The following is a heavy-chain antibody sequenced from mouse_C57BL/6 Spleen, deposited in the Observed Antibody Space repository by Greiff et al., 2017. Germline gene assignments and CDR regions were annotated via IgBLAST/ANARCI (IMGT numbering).Heavy chain of an antibody. Sequence: VMLVESGPELVKPGASVKISCKASGYAFSSSWMNRVKQRPGKGLEWIGRIYPGDGDTNYNGKFKGKATLTADKSSSTAYMQLSSLTSEDSAVYFCARSPYYYYGSIYYFDYWAKAPLSQSPQ. V-gene: IGHV1-82*01. CDR1: GYAFSSSW. CDR2: IYPGDGDT. D-gene: IGHD1-1*01. CDR3: ARSPYYYYGSIYYFDY. J-gene: IGHJ2*01.